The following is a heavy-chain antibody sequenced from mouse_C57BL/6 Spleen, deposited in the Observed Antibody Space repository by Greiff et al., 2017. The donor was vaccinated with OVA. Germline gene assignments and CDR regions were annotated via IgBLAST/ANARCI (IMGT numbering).Heavy chain of an antibody. CDR2: IDPSDSET. V-gene: IGHV1-52*01. D-gene: IGHD2-1*01. CDR1: GYTFTSYW. J-gene: IGHJ2*01. CDR3: ARWGFLPLDY. Sequence: QVQLQQPGAELVRPGSSVKLSCKASGYTFTSYWMHWVKQRPIQGLEWIGNIDPSDSETHYNQKFKDKATLTVDKSSSTAYMQLSSLTSEDSAVYYCARWGFLPLDYWGQGTTLTVSS.